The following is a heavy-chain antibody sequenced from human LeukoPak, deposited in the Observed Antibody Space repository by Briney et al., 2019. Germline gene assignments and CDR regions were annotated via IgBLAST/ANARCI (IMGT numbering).Heavy chain of an antibody. Sequence: ASVKVSCKASGYTFTSYGINWVRQATGQGLEWMGWMNPNSGNTGYAQKFQGRVTMTRNTSISTAYMELSSLRSEDTAVYYCASLDCSSTSCYGWGQGTLVTVSS. CDR1: GYTFTSYG. J-gene: IGHJ4*02. D-gene: IGHD2-2*01. CDR2: MNPNSGNT. CDR3: ASLDCSSTSCYG. V-gene: IGHV1-8*01.